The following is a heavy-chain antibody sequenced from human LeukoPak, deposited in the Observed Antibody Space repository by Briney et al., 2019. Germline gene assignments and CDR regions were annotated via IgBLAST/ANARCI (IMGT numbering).Heavy chain of an antibody. D-gene: IGHD5-24*01. CDR2: FYTSGNT. CDR3: ARARRDGYRGLIDY. J-gene: IGHJ4*02. Sequence: SETLSLTCTVSGGSISSGTYYWSWIRQPAGKGLEWIGRFYTSGNTNYNPSLKSRVTISVDTSKNQFSLRLNSVTAADTAVYYCARARRDGYRGLIDYWGQGTLVTVSS. CDR1: GGSISSGTYY. V-gene: IGHV4-61*02.